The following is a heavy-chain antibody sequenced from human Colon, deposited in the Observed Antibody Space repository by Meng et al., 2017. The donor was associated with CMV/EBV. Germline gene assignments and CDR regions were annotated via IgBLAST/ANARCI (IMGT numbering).Heavy chain of an antibody. CDR3: ARGTPRYYYYGMDV. Sequence: GGSLRLSCAASGFTFSSYSMNWVRQAPGKGLEWVSSISSSSYIYYADSVKGRFTISRDNAKNSLYLQMNSLRAEDTAVYYCARGTPRYYYYGMDVWGQGTTVTVSS. CDR2: ISSSSYI. CDR1: GFTFSSYS. D-gene: IGHD1-14*01. J-gene: IGHJ6*02. V-gene: IGHV3-21*01.